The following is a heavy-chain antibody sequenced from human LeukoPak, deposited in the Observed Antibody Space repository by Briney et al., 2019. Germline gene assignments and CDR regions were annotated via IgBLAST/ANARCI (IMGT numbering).Heavy chain of an antibody. Sequence: ASVKVSCKASGYTFTGYYLHWVRQAPGQGLEWMGWINPNSGGTNYAQKFQGWVTMTRDTSISTAYMELSRLRSDDTAVYYCARGVLPAAMRGVGDAFDIWGQGTMVTASS. V-gene: IGHV1-2*04. CDR2: INPNSGGT. J-gene: IGHJ3*02. D-gene: IGHD2-2*01. CDR1: GYTFTGYY. CDR3: ARGVLPAAMRGVGDAFDI.